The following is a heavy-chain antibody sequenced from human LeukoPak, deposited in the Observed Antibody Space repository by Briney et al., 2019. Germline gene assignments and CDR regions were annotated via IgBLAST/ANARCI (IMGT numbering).Heavy chain of an antibody. J-gene: IGHJ6*02. CDR1: GGSISSYY. CDR3: ASRSNYGDYRYGMDV. D-gene: IGHD4-17*01. Sequence: SETLSLTCTVSGGSISSYYWSWIRQPPGKGLEWIGEINHSGSTNYNPSLKSRVTISVDTSKNQFSLKLSSVTAADTAVYYCASRSNYGDYRYGMDVWGQGTTVTVSS. CDR2: INHSGST. V-gene: IGHV4-34*01.